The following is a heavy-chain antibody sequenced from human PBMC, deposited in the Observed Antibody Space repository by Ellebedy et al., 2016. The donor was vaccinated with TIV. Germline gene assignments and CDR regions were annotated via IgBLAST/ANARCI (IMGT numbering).Heavy chain of an antibody. CDR3: ARLGLDNYYDGSVYLDY. J-gene: IGHJ4*02. V-gene: IGHV3-66*01. D-gene: IGHD3-22*01. Sequence: GESLKISXAASGFTVNGNYMSWVRQAPGKGLEWVSIINTGGGTYYADSVKGRFTISRDNAKKSLYLQMDSLRAEDTAVYYCARLGLDNYYDGSVYLDYWGQGTLITVSS. CDR2: INTGGGT. CDR1: GFTVNGNY.